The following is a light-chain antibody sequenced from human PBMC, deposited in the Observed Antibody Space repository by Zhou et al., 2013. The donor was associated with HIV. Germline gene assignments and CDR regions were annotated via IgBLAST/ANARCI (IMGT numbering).Light chain of an antibody. J-gene: IGKJ5*01. CDR3: QQYNSHLII. CDR1: QSISNY. CDR2: DAS. V-gene: IGKV1-39*01. Sequence: DIQMTQSPPSLSASVGDRVTITCRASQSISNYLNWYQQKPGKAPNLLIYDASSLQSGVPSRFSGSGSGTEFTLTISSLQPEDFATYYCQQYNSHLIIFGQGTRLEIK.